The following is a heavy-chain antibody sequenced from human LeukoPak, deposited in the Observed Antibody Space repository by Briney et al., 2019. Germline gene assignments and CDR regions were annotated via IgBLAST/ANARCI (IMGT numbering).Heavy chain of an antibody. CDR3: TTELDVRPNHY. J-gene: IGHJ4*02. Sequence: GGSLRLACAVSGLTFSNAWISSVRQVAGEGLEWVGRIKRRREGGTTDYAAPVKGRFTISRDDSKNTLYLQMNSLKSEDTAVYYCTTELDVRPNHYWGQGTLVTVSS. D-gene: IGHD1-14*01. CDR1: GLTFSNAW. CDR2: IKRRREGGTT. V-gene: IGHV3-15*01.